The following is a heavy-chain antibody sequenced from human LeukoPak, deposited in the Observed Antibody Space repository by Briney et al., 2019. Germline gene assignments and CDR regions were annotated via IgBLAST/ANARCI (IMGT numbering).Heavy chain of an antibody. Sequence: SETLSLTCTVSGDSISYYYWSWIRQPPGKGLEWIGKIYYSGNTNHNPSLKSRVTISVDTSKNQFSLKLSSVTAADTAVYYCARVRGYSYDSSDFDYWGQGTLVTVSS. D-gene: IGHD5-18*01. CDR2: IYYSGNT. CDR3: ARVRGYSYDSSDFDY. J-gene: IGHJ4*02. CDR1: GDSISYYY. V-gene: IGHV4-59*01.